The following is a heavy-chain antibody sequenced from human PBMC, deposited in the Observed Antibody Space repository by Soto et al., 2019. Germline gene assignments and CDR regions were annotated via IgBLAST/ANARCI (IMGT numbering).Heavy chain of an antibody. CDR1: GYTFTGYY. V-gene: IGHV1-2*02. J-gene: IGHJ4*02. D-gene: IGHD1-7*01. CDR2: INPNSGGT. Sequence: GASVKVSCKASGYTFTGYYMHWVRQAPGQGLEWMGWINPNSGGTNYAQKFQGRVTMTRDTSISTAYMELSRLRSDDTAVYYCAGGGGRTYPPRKYYFYYLGQGTLVTVSS. CDR3: AGGGGRTYPPRKYYFYY.